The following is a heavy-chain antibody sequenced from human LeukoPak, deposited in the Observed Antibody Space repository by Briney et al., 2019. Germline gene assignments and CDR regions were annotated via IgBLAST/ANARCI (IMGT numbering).Heavy chain of an antibody. CDR3: ARGPVVVVAAEYYFDY. Sequence: PGGSLRLSCAASGFTFSSYEMNWVRQAPGKGLEWVSYISSSGSTIYYADCVKGRFTISRDNAKNSLYLQMNSLRAEDTAVYYCARGPVVVVAAEYYFDYWGQGTLVTVSS. V-gene: IGHV3-48*03. CDR2: ISSSGSTI. J-gene: IGHJ4*02. D-gene: IGHD2-15*01. CDR1: GFTFSSYE.